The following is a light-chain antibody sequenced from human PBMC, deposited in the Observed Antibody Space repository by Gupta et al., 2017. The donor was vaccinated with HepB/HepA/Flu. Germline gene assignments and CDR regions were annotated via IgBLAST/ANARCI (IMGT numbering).Light chain of an antibody. CDR1: ESVSSY. Sequence: EIVFTRCPATLSWSPGERATLSCRARESVSSYLDWFQQKPGQAPRLVIYDASNRANGLPARFSGSGYGTDFTLTISIRDPEDFAVYYCQQRSTWLLSFGGGTKVEI. CDR2: DAS. J-gene: IGKJ4*01. V-gene: IGKV3-11*01. CDR3: QQRSTWLLS.